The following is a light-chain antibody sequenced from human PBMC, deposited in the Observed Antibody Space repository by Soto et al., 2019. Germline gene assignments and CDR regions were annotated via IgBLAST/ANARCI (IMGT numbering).Light chain of an antibody. CDR2: KVS. V-gene: IGKV2-30*01. CDR1: QSLVNSDGNTF. CDR3: IQNLHWPYT. Sequence: DVVMAQSPLSLSVTLGQPASISCRSSQSLVNSDGNTFLNWFQQRPGESPRRLIYKVSNRDSGVPDRFSGSGSVSDFTLKISRVEAEDVGVYYCIQNLHWPYTAGQGTKLEI. J-gene: IGKJ2*01.